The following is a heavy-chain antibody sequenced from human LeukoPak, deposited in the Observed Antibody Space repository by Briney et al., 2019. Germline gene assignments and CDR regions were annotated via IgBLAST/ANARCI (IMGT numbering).Heavy chain of an antibody. CDR1: GYTFTTYA. J-gene: IGHJ4*02. V-gene: IGHV7-4-1*02. Sequence: ASVKASCKASGYTFTTYAMNWARQAPGQGLEWMGWISTNTGNPTYAQGFTGRFVFSLDTSVSTAYLQISSLKAEDTAVYYCARYYYDSSGYVYFDYWGQGTPVTVSS. D-gene: IGHD3-22*01. CDR3: ARYYYDSSGYVYFDY. CDR2: ISTNTGNP.